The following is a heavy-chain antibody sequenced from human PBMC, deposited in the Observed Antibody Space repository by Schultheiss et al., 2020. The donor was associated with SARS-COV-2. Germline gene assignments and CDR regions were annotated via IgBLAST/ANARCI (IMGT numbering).Heavy chain of an antibody. CDR3: ARDSLYYYYNYYFYMDV. D-gene: IGHD3-10*01. CDR2: ISSNGGST. CDR1: GFTFSSYA. Sequence: GESLKISCAASGFTFSSYAMHWVRQAPGKGLEYVSAISSNGGSTYYADSVKGRFTISRDNSKNTLYLQMGSLRDEDMAMYYCARDSLYYYYNYYFYMDVWGKGTTVTVSS. J-gene: IGHJ6*03. V-gene: IGHV3-64*02.